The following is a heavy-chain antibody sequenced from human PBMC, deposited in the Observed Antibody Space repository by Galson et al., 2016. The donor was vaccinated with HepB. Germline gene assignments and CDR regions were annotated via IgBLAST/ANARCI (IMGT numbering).Heavy chain of an antibody. J-gene: IGHJ6*02. CDR1: GGSISSSFW. CDR2: IYHGGST. CDR3: ARARDRYGVDV. Sequence: LSLTCAVSGGSISSSFWWTWVRQPPGKGLEWIGEIYHGGSTNNNPSLKSRVTILVDKSNNQFSLRLSSVTATDTAVYYCARARDRYGVDVWGQGTTVTVSS. V-gene: IGHV4-4*02. D-gene: IGHD2-21*02.